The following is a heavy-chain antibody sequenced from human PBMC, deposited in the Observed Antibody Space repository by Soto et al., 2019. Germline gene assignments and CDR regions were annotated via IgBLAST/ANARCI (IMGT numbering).Heavy chain of an antibody. D-gene: IGHD3-10*01. CDR3: ARGGLLLWFGELSPNWFDP. J-gene: IGHJ5*02. CDR1: GGSFSGYY. V-gene: IGHV4-34*01. Sequence: SETLSLTCAVYGGSFSGYYWSWIRQPPGKGLEWIGEINHSGSTNYNPSLKSRVTISVDTSKNQFSLKLSSVTAADTAVYYCARGGLLLWFGELSPNWFDPWGQGTLVTVSS. CDR2: INHSGST.